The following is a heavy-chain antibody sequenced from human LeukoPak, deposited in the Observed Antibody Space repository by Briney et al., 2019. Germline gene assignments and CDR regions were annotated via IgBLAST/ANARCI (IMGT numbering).Heavy chain of an antibody. D-gene: IGHD2-15*01. CDR3: ARVSREPKSAKDFDVVVVAATGGRVGWFDP. Sequence: SETLSLTCTVSGGSISSSSYYWGWIRQPPGKGLEWIGSIYYSGSTYYNPSLKSRVTISVDTSKNQFSLKLSSVTAADTAVYYCARVSREPKSAKDFDVVVVAATGGRVGWFDPWGQGTLVTVSS. V-gene: IGHV4-39*07. CDR1: GGSISSSSYY. J-gene: IGHJ5*02. CDR2: IYYSGST.